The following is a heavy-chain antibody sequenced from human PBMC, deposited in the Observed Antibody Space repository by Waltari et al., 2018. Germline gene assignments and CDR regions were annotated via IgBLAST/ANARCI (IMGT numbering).Heavy chain of an antibody. J-gene: IGHJ4*02. CDR1: GGSISSSSYY. Sequence: QLQLQESGPGLVKPSETLSLTCTVSGGSISSSSYYWGWIRQPPGKGLEWIGSIYYSGSTYYNPSLKSRVTISVDTSKNQFSLKLSSVTAADTAVYYCARSAPYSGYEDCWGQGTLVTVSS. CDR3: ARSAPYSGYEDC. V-gene: IGHV4-39*01. CDR2: IYYSGST. D-gene: IGHD5-12*01.